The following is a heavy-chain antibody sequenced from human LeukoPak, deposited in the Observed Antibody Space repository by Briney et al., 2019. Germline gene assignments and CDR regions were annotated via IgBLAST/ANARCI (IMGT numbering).Heavy chain of an antibody. CDR2: ISRSGNTL. CDR1: GFTFRDYY. Sequence: GGPLRLSYAASGFTFRDYYMTWIRQAPGKGLEWISYISRSGNTLYYADSVEGRFTISRDNAKNSLYLQMNSLRAEDTAVYYCAREVVIFPDYYYYGMDVWGQGTTVTVSS. D-gene: IGHD2/OR15-2a*01. V-gene: IGHV3-11*01. CDR3: AREVVIFPDYYYYGMDV. J-gene: IGHJ6*02.